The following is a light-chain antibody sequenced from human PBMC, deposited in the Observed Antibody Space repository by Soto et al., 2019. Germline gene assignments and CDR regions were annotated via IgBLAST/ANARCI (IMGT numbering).Light chain of an antibody. CDR2: GAS. CDR3: QQYGTSPQT. CDR1: QSISSN. Sequence: EIVLTQSPGTLSLSPGEGATLSCRASQSISSNLVWYQQKAGQAPRLLIYGASCRATGIPDRFSGSGSGTEFTLTISRLEPEDFAVYYCQQYGTSPQTFGQGTKVDI. V-gene: IGKV3-20*01. J-gene: IGKJ1*01.